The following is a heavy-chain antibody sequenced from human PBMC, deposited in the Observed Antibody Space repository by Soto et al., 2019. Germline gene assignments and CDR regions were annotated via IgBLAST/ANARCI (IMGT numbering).Heavy chain of an antibody. CDR2: ISTDKGKT. J-gene: IGHJ4*02. V-gene: IGHV1-18*01. Sequence: ASVKVSCKTSGYTFTSYGISWVRQAPGQGLEWMGWISTDKGKTNYAQKFQGRVTMTTDTSTSTAYMELRSLRSDDTAVYYCARDLPPQDYWGQGTLVTVSS. CDR3: ARDLPPQDY. CDR1: GYTFTSYG.